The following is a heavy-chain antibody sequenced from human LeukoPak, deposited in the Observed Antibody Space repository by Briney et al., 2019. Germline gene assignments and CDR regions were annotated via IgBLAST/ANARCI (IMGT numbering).Heavy chain of an antibody. CDR3: ASGYSYGYGIYY. J-gene: IGHJ4*02. D-gene: IGHD5-18*01. V-gene: IGHV3-9*01. Sequence: GRSLRLSCAASGFTFDDYAMHWVRQAPGKGLEWVSGISWNSGSIGYAYSVKGRFTISRDNAKNSLYLQMNSLRAEDTALYYCASGYSYGYGIYYWGQGTLVTVSS. CDR1: GFTFDDYA. CDR2: ISWNSGSI.